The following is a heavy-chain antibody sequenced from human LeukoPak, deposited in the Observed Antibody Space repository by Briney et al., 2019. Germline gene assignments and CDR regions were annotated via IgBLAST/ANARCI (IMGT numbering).Heavy chain of an antibody. CDR1: GFTFSSYA. CDR3: ARDSSGYADD. CDR2: IKQDGSEK. Sequence: PGGSLRLSCAASGFTFSSYAMSWVRQAPGKGLEWVANIKQDGSEKYCVESVKGRFTISRDNAENSLYLQMNGLRAEDTAVYYCARDSSGYADDWGQGTLVTVSS. J-gene: IGHJ4*02. V-gene: IGHV3-7*01. D-gene: IGHD3-22*01.